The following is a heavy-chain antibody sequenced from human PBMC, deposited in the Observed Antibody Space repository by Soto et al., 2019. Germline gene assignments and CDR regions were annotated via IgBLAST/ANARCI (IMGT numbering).Heavy chain of an antibody. CDR2: ISSSGSTI. CDR3: AREGGSYFYVN. J-gene: IGHJ4*02. D-gene: IGHD1-26*01. Sequence: EVQLVESGGGLVQPGGSLRLSCAASGFTFSSYEMNWVRQAPGKGLEWVSYISSSGSTIYYADSVKGRFTISRDNAKNSLSLQMNSLRAEDTAVYYCAREGGSYFYVNWGQGTLVTVSS. CDR1: GFTFSSYE. V-gene: IGHV3-48*03.